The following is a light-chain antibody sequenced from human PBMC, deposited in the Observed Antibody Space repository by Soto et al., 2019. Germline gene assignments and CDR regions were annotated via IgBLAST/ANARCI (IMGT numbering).Light chain of an antibody. CDR1: SSDVGGYNY. CDR2: EVS. Sequence: QSALTQPASVSGSPGQSITISCTGTSSDVGGYNYVSWYQQRPGKAPKLMIYEVSNRPSGVSNRFSGSKSGNTASLTISGLQAEDEADYYCSSYTSSSTLAVVFGGGTQLTVL. CDR3: SSYTSSSTLAVV. J-gene: IGLJ2*01. V-gene: IGLV2-14*01.